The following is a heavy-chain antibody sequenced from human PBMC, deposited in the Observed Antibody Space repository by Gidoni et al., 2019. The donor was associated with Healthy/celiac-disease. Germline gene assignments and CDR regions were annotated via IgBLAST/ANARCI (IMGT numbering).Heavy chain of an antibody. J-gene: IGHJ4*02. V-gene: IGHV1-69*01. D-gene: IGHD3-3*01. CDR3: ARGYYDFWSGGPYYFDY. CDR2: IIPIFGTA. CDR1: GGTFSSYA. Sequence: QVQLVQSGAEVKKPGSSVTVSCKASGGTFSSYAISWVRQAPGQGLEWMGGIIPIFGTANYAQKFQGRVTITADESTSTAYMELSSLRSEDTAVYYCARGYYDFWSGGPYYFDYWGQGTLVTVSS.